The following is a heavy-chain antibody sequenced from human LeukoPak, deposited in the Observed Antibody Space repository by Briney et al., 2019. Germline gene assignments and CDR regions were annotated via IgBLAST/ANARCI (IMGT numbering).Heavy chain of an antibody. D-gene: IGHD5-18*01. CDR2: INSDGSST. V-gene: IGHV3-74*01. CDR1: GFTFSSYW. CDR3: AREDVDTAMVIGY. Sequence: GGSLRLSCAASGFTFSSYWMHWVRQAPGKGLVWVSRINSDGSSTSYADSVKGRFTISRDNAKNTLYLQMNSLRAEDTAMYYCAREDVDTAMVIGYWGQGTLVTVSS. J-gene: IGHJ4*02.